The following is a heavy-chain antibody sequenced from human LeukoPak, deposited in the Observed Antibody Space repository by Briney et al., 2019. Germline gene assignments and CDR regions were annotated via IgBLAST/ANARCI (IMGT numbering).Heavy chain of an antibody. CDR3: ARHGITMVRGVILLYGMDV. J-gene: IGHJ6*02. V-gene: IGHV5-51*01. D-gene: IGHD3-10*01. CDR1: GYRFTSYW. Sequence: GESLKISFKGSGYRFTSYWIGWVRQMPGKGLEWMGIIYPGDSDTRYSPSFQGQVTISADKSISTAYLQWSSLKASDTAMYYCARHGITMVRGVILLYGMDVWGQGTTVTVSS. CDR2: IYPGDSDT.